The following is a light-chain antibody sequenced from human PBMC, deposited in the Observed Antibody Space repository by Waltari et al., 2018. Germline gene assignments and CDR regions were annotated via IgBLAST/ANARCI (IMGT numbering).Light chain of an antibody. V-gene: IGLV3-1*01. CDR1: KLGAKY. J-gene: IGLJ2*01. Sequence: SYELTQPPSVSVSPGQTASISCSGDKLGAKYACWYQQRPGQSPLLVIYEDIKRPSGIPERFSGSNSGNTATLTISGTQAMDEADYYCQAWDSSTARVVFGGGTKLTVL. CDR2: EDI. CDR3: QAWDSSTARVV.